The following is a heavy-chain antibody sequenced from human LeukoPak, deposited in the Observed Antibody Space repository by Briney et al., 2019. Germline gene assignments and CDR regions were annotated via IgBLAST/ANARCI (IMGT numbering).Heavy chain of an antibody. V-gene: IGHV4-38-2*02. CDR1: GYSFSSGYY. Sequence: SETLSLTCTVSGYSFSSGYYWGWIRQPPGKGLEWIGNIYHSGSTYYNPSLKSRVTISIDTSRNQFSLKLSSVTAADPAVYYCARRYSSGWFNYWGQGTLVTVSS. CDR3: ARRYSSGWFNY. J-gene: IGHJ4*02. CDR2: IYHSGST. D-gene: IGHD6-19*01.